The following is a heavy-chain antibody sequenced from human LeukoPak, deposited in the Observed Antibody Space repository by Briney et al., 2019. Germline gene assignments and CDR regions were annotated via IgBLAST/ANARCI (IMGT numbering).Heavy chain of an antibody. J-gene: IGHJ6*03. CDR1: GGSISSHY. V-gene: IGHV4-59*11. Sequence: SETLSLTCTVSGGSISSHYWSWIRQPPGKGLEWIGYIYYSGSTNYNPSLKSRVTISVDTSKNQFSLKLSSVTAADTAVYYCARVSPEGYPAGYSYYYCMDVWGKGTTVSV. CDR3: ARVSPEGYPAGYSYYYCMDV. D-gene: IGHD5-18*01. CDR2: IYYSGST.